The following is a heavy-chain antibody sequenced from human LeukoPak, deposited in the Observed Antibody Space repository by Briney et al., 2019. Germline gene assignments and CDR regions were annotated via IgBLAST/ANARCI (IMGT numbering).Heavy chain of an antibody. V-gene: IGHV4-59*01. CDR2: IYYSGST. J-gene: IGHJ4*02. CDR3: ARARPDCTNGVCSPFDY. CDR1: GGSISSYY. D-gene: IGHD2-8*01. Sequence: SETLSLTCTVSGGSISSYYWSWIRQPPGKGLEWIGDIYYSGSTNYNPSLKSRVTISVDTSKNQFSLKLSSVTAADTAVYYCARARPDCTNGVCSPFDYWGQGTLVTVSS.